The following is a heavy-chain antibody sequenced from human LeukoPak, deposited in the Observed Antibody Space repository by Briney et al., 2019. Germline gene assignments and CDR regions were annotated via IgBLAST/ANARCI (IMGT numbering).Heavy chain of an antibody. V-gene: IGHV3-23*01. CDR3: AKAGSGSFYINDY. D-gene: IGHD3-10*01. CDR1: GFTFSSYA. CDR2: ISGSGGST. Sequence: GGSLRLSCAASGFTFSSYAMSWVRQAPGKGLEWVSAISGSGGSTYHADSVKGRFTISRDNSKNTLYLQMNSLRAEDTAVYYCAKAGSGSFYINDYWGQGTLVTASS. J-gene: IGHJ4*02.